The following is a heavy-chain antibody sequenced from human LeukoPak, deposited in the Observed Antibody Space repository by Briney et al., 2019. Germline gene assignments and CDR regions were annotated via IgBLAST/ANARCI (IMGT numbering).Heavy chain of an antibody. V-gene: IGHV3-23*01. CDR2: ISGSAGST. Sequence: GGSLRLSCAASGFTFSNYAMTWVRQAPGKGLEWVSTISGSAGSTYYADSVKGRFTISRDNSKNTLYLQMNSLRAKDTAVYYCAQHSGGWGCWGQGTLVTVSS. CDR1: GFTFSNYA. CDR3: AQHSGGWGC. J-gene: IGHJ4*02. D-gene: IGHD2-15*01.